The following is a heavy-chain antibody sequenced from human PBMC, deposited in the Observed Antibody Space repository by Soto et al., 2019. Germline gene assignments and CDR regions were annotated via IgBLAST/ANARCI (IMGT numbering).Heavy chain of an antibody. D-gene: IGHD3-10*01. CDR1: GFTFSSYA. CDR3: AKDPWGSGSSLYYFDY. Sequence: GGSLRLSXAASGFTFSSYAMSWVRQAPGKGLEWVSAISGSGGSTYYADSVKGRFTISRHNSKNTLYLQMNSLRAEDTAVYYCAKDPWGSGSSLYYFDYWGQGTLVTIS. V-gene: IGHV3-23*01. J-gene: IGHJ4*02. CDR2: ISGSGGST.